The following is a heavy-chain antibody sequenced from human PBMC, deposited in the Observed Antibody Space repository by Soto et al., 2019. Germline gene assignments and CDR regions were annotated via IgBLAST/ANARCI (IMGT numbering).Heavy chain of an antibody. CDR1: GGTFRSYP. CDR3: AREYTGDLFDS. CDR2: IIPVVGTA. V-gene: IGHV1-69*01. J-gene: IGHJ4*02. Sequence: QVQLVQSGAEVKKPGSSVKISCKASGGTFRSYPISWVRQAPGQGLEWMGGIIPVVGTADYAQKFQGRVTITADESKRTGYMELSSLRYDGTAVYYCAREYTGDLFDSWGQGTLVTVSS. D-gene: IGHD3-16*01.